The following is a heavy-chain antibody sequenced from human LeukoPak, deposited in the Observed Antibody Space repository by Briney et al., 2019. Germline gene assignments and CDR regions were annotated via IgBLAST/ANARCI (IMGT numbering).Heavy chain of an antibody. CDR2: IYSGGNT. CDR3: ARMRNIPAASRAGNFDY. D-gene: IGHD6-13*01. CDR1: GFTVSGNY. J-gene: IGHJ4*02. Sequence: GGSLRLSCAASGFTVSGNYMNWVRQAPGKGLEWVSVIYSGGNTDYIDSVKGRFTISRDNSKNTLYLQMNSLRAEDTAVYYCARMRNIPAASRAGNFDYWGQGTLVTVSS. V-gene: IGHV3-66*01.